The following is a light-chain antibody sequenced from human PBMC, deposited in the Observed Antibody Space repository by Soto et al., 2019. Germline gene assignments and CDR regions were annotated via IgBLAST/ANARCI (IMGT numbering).Light chain of an antibody. CDR3: CSYAGSSIRYV. V-gene: IGLV2-23*01. Sequence: QSLLTQPASVSGSPGQSITISCTGASSDVGSYNLVSWYQQHPGKAPKLMIYEGSKRPSGVSNRFSGSKSGNTASLTISGLQAEDEADYYCCSYAGSSIRYVFGTGTKVTVL. CDR1: SSDVGSYNL. J-gene: IGLJ1*01. CDR2: EGS.